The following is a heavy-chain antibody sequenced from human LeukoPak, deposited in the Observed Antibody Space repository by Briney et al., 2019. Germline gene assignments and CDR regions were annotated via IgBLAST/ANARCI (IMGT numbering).Heavy chain of an antibody. D-gene: IGHD6-6*01. CDR1: GGTFSSYA. CDR3: ARVHSSSDYYYYYMDV. Sequence: GASVKVSCKASGGTFSSYAISGVRQAPGQGLEWMGGIIPIFGTANYAQKFQGRVTITADETTSTAYMELSSLRSEDTAVYYCARVHSSSDYYYYYMDVWGKGTTVTVSS. V-gene: IGHV1-69*13. CDR2: IIPIFGTA. J-gene: IGHJ6*03.